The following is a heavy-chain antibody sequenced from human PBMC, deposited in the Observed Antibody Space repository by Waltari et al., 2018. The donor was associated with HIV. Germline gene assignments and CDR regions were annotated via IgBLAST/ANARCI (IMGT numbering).Heavy chain of an antibody. V-gene: IGHV3-53*01. CDR2: IYSGGST. J-gene: IGHJ4*02. CDR1: GFTVSGNY. D-gene: IGHD6-13*01. Sequence: EVQLVESGGGLIQPGGSLRLSCAASGFTVSGNYVSCGRRAPGKGLDWVSVIYSGGSTYYADSVKGRFTISRDNSKNTLYLQMNSLRAEDTAVYYCARVFGIIAAAGTGLDYWGQGTLVTVSS. CDR3: ARVFGIIAAAGTGLDY.